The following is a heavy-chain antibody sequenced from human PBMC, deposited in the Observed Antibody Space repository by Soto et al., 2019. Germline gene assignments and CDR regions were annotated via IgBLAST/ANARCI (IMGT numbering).Heavy chain of an antibody. V-gene: IGHV3-74*01. CDR2: INSDGSVS. CDR3: ARGDCVGGTCYSLAGSFYYYMDV. Sequence: EVQLVESGGGLVQPGGSLRLSCAASGFTFSHYWMYWVRQAPGKGLVWVSRINSDGSVSSYADSVKGRLTISRDNVKNTLYLQMNSLRAEDTAVYSCARGDCVGGTCYSLAGSFYYYMDVWGTGTTVTVFS. D-gene: IGHD2-15*01. J-gene: IGHJ6*03. CDR1: GFTFSHYW.